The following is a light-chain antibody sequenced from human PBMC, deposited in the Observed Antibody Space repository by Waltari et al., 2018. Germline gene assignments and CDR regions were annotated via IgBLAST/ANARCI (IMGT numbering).Light chain of an antibody. CDR1: QRVSRA. Sequence: EIVLTQSPGTLSLSPGESATLSCRASQRVSRALACYQEKPSQAPRLLSSGASNRATGIPDRFSGSGSGTDFSLTISSLDPEDFAVYYCQHYGRLPATFGQGTKVEIK. CDR2: GAS. CDR3: QHYGRLPAT. V-gene: IGKV3-20*01. J-gene: IGKJ1*01.